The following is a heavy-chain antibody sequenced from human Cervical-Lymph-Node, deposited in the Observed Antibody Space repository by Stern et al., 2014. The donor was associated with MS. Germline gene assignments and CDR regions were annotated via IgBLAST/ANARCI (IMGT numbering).Heavy chain of an antibody. V-gene: IGHV4-30-2*01. D-gene: IGHD2-2*01. CDR3: ARGHQLSPNWFDP. CDR1: GASISSGGYS. Sequence: HLQLQESGSGLVKPSQTLSLTCAVSGASISSGGYSWSWIRQPPGKGLEWIGYIYHSGSTYYNPSLKSRVTISVDRSENQFSLKLSSVTAADTAVYYCARGHQLSPNWFDPWGQGTLVIVSS. CDR2: IYHSGST. J-gene: IGHJ5*02.